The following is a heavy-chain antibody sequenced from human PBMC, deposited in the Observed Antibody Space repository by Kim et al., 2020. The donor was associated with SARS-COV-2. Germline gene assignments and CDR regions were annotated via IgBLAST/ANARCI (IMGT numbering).Heavy chain of an antibody. V-gene: IGHV1-69*04. J-gene: IGHJ3*02. D-gene: IGHD3-3*02. CDR3: ARASDHFDAFDI. CDR2: IIPIFGIA. CDR1: GGTFSSYA. Sequence: SVKVSCKASGGTFSSYAISWVRQAPGQGLEWMGRIIPIFGIANYAQKFQGRVTITADKSTSTAYMELSSLRSEDTAVYYCARASDHFDAFDIWGQGTMVTVSS.